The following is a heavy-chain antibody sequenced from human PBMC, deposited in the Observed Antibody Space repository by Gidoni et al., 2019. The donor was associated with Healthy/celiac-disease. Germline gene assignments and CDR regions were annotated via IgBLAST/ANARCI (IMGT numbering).Heavy chain of an antibody. CDR3: ARSGGGPQDY. D-gene: IGHD3-10*01. V-gene: IGHV3-48*02. CDR1: GFPFSSYS. J-gene: IGHJ4*02. CDR2: ISSSSSTI. Sequence: EVQLVESGGGLVQPGGCLRLSCAGSGFPFSSYSMNGVRQAPGKGLEWVSYISSSSSTIYYADSVKGRFTISRDNAKNSLYLQMNSLRDEDTAGYYCARSGGGPQDYWGQGTLVTVSS.